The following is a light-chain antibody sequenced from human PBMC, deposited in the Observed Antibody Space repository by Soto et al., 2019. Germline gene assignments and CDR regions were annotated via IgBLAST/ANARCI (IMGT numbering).Light chain of an antibody. V-gene: IGKV1-5*03. Sequence: DIQLTQSPSTLSASVGDRVTITCRASQSISNYLAWYQQKPGKVPKVLIYKASSLESGVPSRFSGSGSGTEFTLTISSLQPDDFATYYCQHCDSYWTFGQGTKVEIK. J-gene: IGKJ1*01. CDR3: QHCDSYWT. CDR2: KAS. CDR1: QSISNY.